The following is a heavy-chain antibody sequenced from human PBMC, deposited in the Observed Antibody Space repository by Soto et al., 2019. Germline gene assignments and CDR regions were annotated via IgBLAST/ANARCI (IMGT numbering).Heavy chain of an antibody. Sequence: VQLLESGGGLVQPGGSLRLSCAASGFTFSNYAMTWVRQAPGKGPEWVSAISATGRETYYAGSFKGRFTISRDNSKNTLYLQMNSLRAENTAVYYCATSFSQIFDYWGQGTLVTVSS. CDR1: GFTFSNYA. CDR3: ATSFSQIFDY. D-gene: IGHD2-2*01. CDR2: ISATGRET. V-gene: IGHV3-23*01. J-gene: IGHJ4*02.